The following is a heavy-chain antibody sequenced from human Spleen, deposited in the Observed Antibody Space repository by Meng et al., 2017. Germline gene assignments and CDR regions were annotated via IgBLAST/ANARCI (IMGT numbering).Heavy chain of an antibody. V-gene: IGHV1-18*04. Sequence: ASVKVSCKPSGYNFPDYWLHWVRRAPGQGLEWMGWISAYNGNTNYAQKLQGRVTMTTDTSTSTVYMELARLTSEDTAVYFCARKAGNCISTTCYSLDYWGQGTLVTVSS. D-gene: IGHD2-2*01. CDR1: GYNFPDYW. CDR2: ISAYNGNT. J-gene: IGHJ4*02. CDR3: ARKAGNCISTTCYSLDY.